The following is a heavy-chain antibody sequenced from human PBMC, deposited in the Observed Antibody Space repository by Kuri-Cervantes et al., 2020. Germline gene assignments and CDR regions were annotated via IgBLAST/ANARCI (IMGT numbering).Heavy chain of an antibody. CDR3: AREGGYGDYIRDYGMDV. D-gene: IGHD4-17*01. J-gene: IGHJ6*02. CDR1: GFTFDDYA. Sequence: GESLKIPCAASGFTFDDYAMNWVRQAPGKGLEWVSSISSSSTYIYYADSVKGRFTISRDNAENSLYLQMNSLRAEDTAVYYCAREGGYGDYIRDYGMDVWGQGTTVTVSS. CDR2: ISSSSTYI. V-gene: IGHV3-21*01.